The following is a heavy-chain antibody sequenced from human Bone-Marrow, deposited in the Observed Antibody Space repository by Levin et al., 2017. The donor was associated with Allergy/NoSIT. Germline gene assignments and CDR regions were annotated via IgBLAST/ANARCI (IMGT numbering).Heavy chain of an antibody. CDR1: GFTFSSYS. J-gene: IGHJ4*02. V-gene: IGHV3-21*01. D-gene: IGHD2-15*01. Sequence: GGSLRLSCAASGFTFSSYSMNWVRQAPGKGLEWVSSISSSSSYIYYADSVKGRFTISRDNAKNSLYLQMNSLRAEDTAVYYCARDLMDIVVVVAAYFDYWGQGTLVTVSS. CDR3: ARDLMDIVVVVAAYFDY. CDR2: ISSSSSYI.